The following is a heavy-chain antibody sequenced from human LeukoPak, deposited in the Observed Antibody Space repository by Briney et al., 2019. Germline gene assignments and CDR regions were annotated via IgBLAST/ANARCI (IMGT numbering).Heavy chain of an antibody. J-gene: IGHJ4*02. V-gene: IGHV3-23*01. Sequence: GGSLRLSCAASGFTFSSYAMSWVRQAPGKGLEWVSAISGSGGSTYYADSVKGRFTISRDNSKNTLYLQMNSLRAEDTAVYYCAKEWGYCSGGSRVFDYWGQGTLVTVSS. CDR2: ISGSGGST. CDR1: GFTFSSYA. D-gene: IGHD2-15*01. CDR3: AKEWGYCSGGSRVFDY.